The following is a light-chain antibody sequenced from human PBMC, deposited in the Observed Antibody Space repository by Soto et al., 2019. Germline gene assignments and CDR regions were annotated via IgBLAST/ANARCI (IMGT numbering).Light chain of an antibody. Sequence: QSALTQPASVSGSPGQSITISCTGTSSDVGGYNYVSWYQQHPGKAPKLMIYEVSNRPSGVSNRFSGSKSGNTASLTISGLQAEDEADYYCSSYTSRSTVAFGGGTQLTVL. J-gene: IGLJ2*01. CDR2: EVS. V-gene: IGLV2-14*01. CDR1: SSDVGGYNY. CDR3: SSYTSRSTVA.